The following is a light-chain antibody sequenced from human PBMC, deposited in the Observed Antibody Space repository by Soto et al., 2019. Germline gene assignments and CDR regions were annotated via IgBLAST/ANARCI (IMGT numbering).Light chain of an antibody. V-gene: IGKV3-15*01. CDR1: QSVSSN. Sequence: EIVMTQSPETLSVSPGERATLSCRASQSVSSNLAWYQQKPGQAPRLLMYGASTRATGIPVRFSGSGSGTEFTLTISSLQSEDFAVYYCQQYNNWPLWTFGQGTKVEIK. J-gene: IGKJ1*01. CDR2: GAS. CDR3: QQYNNWPLWT.